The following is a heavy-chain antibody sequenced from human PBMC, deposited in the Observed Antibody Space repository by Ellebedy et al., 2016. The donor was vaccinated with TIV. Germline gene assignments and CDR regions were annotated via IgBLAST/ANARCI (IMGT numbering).Heavy chain of an antibody. CDR3: AREGENTVMALDY. CDR2: IYHSGNT. Sequence: MPSETLSLTCAVSGGSISSSNWWSWVRQPPGKGLEWIGEIYHSGNTNYNPSLKSRVTISVDKSKNQFSLKLNSVTAAATAVYYCAREGENTVMALDYWGQGTLVTVSS. V-gene: IGHV4-4*02. J-gene: IGHJ4*02. CDR1: GGSISSSNW. D-gene: IGHD5-18*01.